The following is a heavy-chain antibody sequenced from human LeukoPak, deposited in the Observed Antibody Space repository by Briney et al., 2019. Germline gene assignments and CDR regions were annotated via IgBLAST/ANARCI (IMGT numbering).Heavy chain of an antibody. CDR3: ARGPVVVAATPYYYYGMDV. D-gene: IGHD2-15*01. V-gene: IGHV4-39*07. J-gene: IGHJ6*02. Sequence: PSETLSLTCTVSGGSMSSSSYYWGWIRQPPGKGLEWIGSIYYSGSTYYNPSLKSRVTKSIDTSKNQFSLKLSSSTAADTAVYYCARGPVVVAATPYYYYGMDVWGQGTTVTVSS. CDR2: IYYSGST. CDR1: GGSMSSSSYY.